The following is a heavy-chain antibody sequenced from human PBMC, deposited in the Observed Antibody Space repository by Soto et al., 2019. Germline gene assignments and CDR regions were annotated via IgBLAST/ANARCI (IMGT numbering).Heavy chain of an antibody. V-gene: IGHV4-34*01. D-gene: IGHD3-10*01. CDR1: GGSFSGYY. J-gene: IGHJ5*02. Sequence: QVQLQQWGAGLLKPSETLSLTCAVYGGSFSGYYWSWIRQPPGKGLERLGEINHSASTNYNPSLKRGVTISVDCSEDQFCLKLSSVSAACTVVDYCARGHGLLGFGVRKMDWFDPWGQGTLVTVSS. CDR2: INHSAST. CDR3: ARGHGLLGFGVRKMDWFDP.